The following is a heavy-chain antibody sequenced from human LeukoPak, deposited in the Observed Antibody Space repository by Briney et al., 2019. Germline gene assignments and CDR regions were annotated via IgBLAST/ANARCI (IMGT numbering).Heavy chain of an antibody. V-gene: IGHV1-8*03. D-gene: IGHD3-3*01. CDR1: GYTFTNYD. J-gene: IGHJ3*01. Sequence: ASVKVSCKASGYTFTNYDICWVRQATGQGLEWVGWMNPNSGDTNYAQKFQGRVTITRDTSIGTAYMELSSLRSDDTAVYYCATSIPVFGRPGAFHVWGQGTMVTVSS. CDR2: MNPNSGDT. CDR3: ATSIPVFGRPGAFHV.